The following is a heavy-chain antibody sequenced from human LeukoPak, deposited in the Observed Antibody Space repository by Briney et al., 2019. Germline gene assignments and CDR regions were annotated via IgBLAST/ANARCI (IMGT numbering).Heavy chain of an antibody. CDR3: ARDLGYYGSGSSFYYYYMAV. D-gene: IGHD3-10*01. CDR1: GYTFTGYY. CDR2: INPNSGGT. Sequence: ASVKVSYKASGYTFTGYYMHWVRQAPGQGLEWRGWINPNSGGTNYAQRFQGRVTMTRDTSISTAYMELSRLRSDDTAVYYCARDLGYYGSGSSFYYYYMAVWGKGTTVTISS. V-gene: IGHV1-2*02. J-gene: IGHJ6*03.